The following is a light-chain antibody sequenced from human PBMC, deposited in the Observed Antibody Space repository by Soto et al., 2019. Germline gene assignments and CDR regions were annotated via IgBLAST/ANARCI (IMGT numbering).Light chain of an antibody. V-gene: IGLV2-8*01. CDR2: DVN. CDR3: SLYSSNGSLI. CDR1: TTDVGGYNY. Sequence: QSALTQPPSASGSPGQSVTFSCTGTTTDVGGYNYVSWYQQHPGKAPRLIIYDVNNRPSGAPDRFSGSTSGNTASLTISGLQAEDETDYFCSLYSSNGSLIFGPGSKLTVL. J-gene: IGLJ1*01.